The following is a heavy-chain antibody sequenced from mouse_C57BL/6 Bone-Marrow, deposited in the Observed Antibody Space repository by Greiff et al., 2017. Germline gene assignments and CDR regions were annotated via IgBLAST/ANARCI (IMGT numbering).Heavy chain of an antibody. CDR3: ARGRLRYFDY. CDR2: ISDGGSYT. CDR1: GFTFSSYA. J-gene: IGHJ2*01. Sequence: EVQGVESGGGLVKPGGSLKLSCAASGFTFSSYAMSWVRQTPEKRLEWVATISDGGSYTYYPDNVKGRFTISRDNAKNNLYLQMSHLKSEDTAMYYCARGRLRYFDYWGQGTTLTVSS. D-gene: IGHD1-1*01. V-gene: IGHV5-4*01.